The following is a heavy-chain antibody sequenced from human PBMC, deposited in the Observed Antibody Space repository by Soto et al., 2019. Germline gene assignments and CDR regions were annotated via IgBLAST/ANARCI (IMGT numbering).Heavy chain of an antibody. CDR3: ARDRSPYYYYYMDV. Sequence: GGSLRLSCAASGFTFSSYGMHWVRQAPGKGLEWVAVIWYDGSNKYYADSVKGRFTISRDNSKNTLYLQMNSLRAEDTAVYYCARDRSPYYYYYMDVWGKGTTVTVSS. J-gene: IGHJ6*03. CDR2: IWYDGSNK. V-gene: IGHV3-33*01. CDR1: GFTFSSYG.